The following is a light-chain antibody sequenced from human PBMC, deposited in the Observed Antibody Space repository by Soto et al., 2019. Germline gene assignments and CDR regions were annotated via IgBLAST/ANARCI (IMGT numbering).Light chain of an antibody. V-gene: IGKV1-5*01. CDR1: HGISTY. Sequence: DIQMTQSPSTLSASIGDRVTFTCRARHGISTYLAWYQRIPGKAPKLLMYDASTLERGVPSRFSGSGSGTDFTLTISSLQPDDFATYFCQQYFSSSWTFGQGTTVEIK. J-gene: IGKJ1*01. CDR3: QQYFSSSWT. CDR2: DAS.